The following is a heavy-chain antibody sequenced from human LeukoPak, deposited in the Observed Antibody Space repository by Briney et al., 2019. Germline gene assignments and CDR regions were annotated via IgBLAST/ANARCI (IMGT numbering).Heavy chain of an antibody. CDR3: AKAPANYVDTAMGTSDY. J-gene: IGHJ4*02. V-gene: IGHV3-23*01. Sequence: GGSLRLSCAASGFTFSSYAMSWVRQAPGKGLEWVSGISGSGGSTYYADSVKGRFTISRDNSKNTLYLQMNSLRAEDTAVYYCAKAPANYVDTAMGTSDYWGQGTLVTVSS. D-gene: IGHD5-18*01. CDR1: GFTFSSYA. CDR2: ISGSGGST.